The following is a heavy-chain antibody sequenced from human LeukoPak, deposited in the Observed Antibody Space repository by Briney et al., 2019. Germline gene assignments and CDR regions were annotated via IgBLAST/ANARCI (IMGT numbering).Heavy chain of an antibody. V-gene: IGHV4-38-2*02. CDR1: GSSISSGYY. J-gene: IGHJ2*01. Sequence: HSETLSLTCTVSGSSISSGYYWGWIRQPPGKGLEWIGSIYPSGSTYYNPSLKSRVTISLDTSKNQFSLKMRSVTAADTAVYYCARVYYSSSYDYWYFDLWGRGTLVTVSS. CDR2: IYPSGST. D-gene: IGHD6-13*01. CDR3: ARVYYSSSYDYWYFDL.